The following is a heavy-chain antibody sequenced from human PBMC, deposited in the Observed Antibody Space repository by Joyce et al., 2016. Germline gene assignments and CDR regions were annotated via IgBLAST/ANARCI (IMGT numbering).Heavy chain of an antibody. CDR3: ARRSGIPAGRKPGAFDI. D-gene: IGHD6-13*01. V-gene: IGHV3-30*04. CDR2: ISYDGPNK. Sequence: QEQLEESGGGVVQPGTSLRLSCAASGFTFSHYAMHWVRQAPGKGLEWVAIISYDGPNKFYADSVKGRFTISRDNSKNTLYLQMNSLTVEDTGVYYCARRSGIPAGRKPGAFDIWGQGTLVTVSS. CDR1: GFTFSHYA. J-gene: IGHJ3*02.